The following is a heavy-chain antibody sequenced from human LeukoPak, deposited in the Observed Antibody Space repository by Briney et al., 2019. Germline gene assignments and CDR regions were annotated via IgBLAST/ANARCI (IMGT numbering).Heavy chain of an antibody. CDR2: INSDVSST. Sequence: PGGSLRLSCAASGFTFSSYWMHWVRQAPGKGLVWVSRINSDVSSTSYADSVKGRFTISRDNAKNTLYLQMNSLRAEDTAVYYCARDHYVVVLPDAFDIWGQGTMVTVSS. CDR3: ARDHYVVVLPDAFDI. D-gene: IGHD2-2*01. CDR1: GFTFSSYW. J-gene: IGHJ3*02. V-gene: IGHV3-74*01.